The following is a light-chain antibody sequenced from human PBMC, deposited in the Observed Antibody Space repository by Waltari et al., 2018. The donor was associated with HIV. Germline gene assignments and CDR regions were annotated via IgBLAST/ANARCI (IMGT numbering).Light chain of an antibody. Sequence: DIVLTQSPDYLPVSLGERATMNCTSSQSISYSSKNKNYLVWYQQKSGQTPKVVIYWASTRETGVPDRVSGSGSGTDFTLTISSLQTEDVAIYYCQQYYSLPITFGQGTRLDIK. J-gene: IGKJ5*01. CDR1: QSISYSSKNKNY. CDR3: QQYYSLPIT. V-gene: IGKV4-1*01. CDR2: WAS.